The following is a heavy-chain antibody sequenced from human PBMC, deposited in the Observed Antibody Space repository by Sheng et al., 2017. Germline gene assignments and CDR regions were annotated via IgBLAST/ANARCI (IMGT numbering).Heavy chain of an antibody. D-gene: IGHD1-26*01. J-gene: IGHJ4*02. Sequence: QMQLQESGPGLVKPSQTLSLTCTVSGGSISSGGYYWSWIRQHPGKGLEWIGYIYYSGSTYYNPSLKSRVTISVDTSKNQFSLKLSSVTAADTAVYYCARVRVVGATYAPGALDYWGQGTLVTV. CDR1: GGSISSGGYY. CDR3: ARVRVVGATYAPGALDY. CDR2: IYYSGST. V-gene: IGHV4-31*03.